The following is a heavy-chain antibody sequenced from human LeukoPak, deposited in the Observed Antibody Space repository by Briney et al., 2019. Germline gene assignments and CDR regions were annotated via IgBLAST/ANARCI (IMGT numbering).Heavy chain of an antibody. J-gene: IGHJ4*02. CDR2: MNPNSGNT. Sequence: ASVKVSCKSSGYTFTSYDINWVRQATGQGLEWMGWMNPNSGNTGYAQKFQGRVTMTRNTSISTAYMELSSLRSEDTAVYYCARVPSRRGYYGSGSYPFVYWGQGTLVTVSS. CDR1: GYTFTSYD. V-gene: IGHV1-8*01. D-gene: IGHD3-10*01. CDR3: ARVPSRRGYYGSGSYPFVY.